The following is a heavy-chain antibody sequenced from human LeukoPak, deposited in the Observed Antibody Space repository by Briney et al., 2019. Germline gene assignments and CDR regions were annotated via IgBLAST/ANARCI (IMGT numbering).Heavy chain of an antibody. Sequence: VASVKLSCEASGYTFTSYCMHWVRQAPGQGLEWEGWINPNSGGTNYAEKVQGRVTMTRDTSINTPYLELSRLRAEDTAVYYCARVAVTVTTPGRRYYFDYWGQGTLVTVSS. J-gene: IGHJ4*02. D-gene: IGHD4-17*01. CDR2: INPNSGGT. CDR3: ARVAVTVTTPGRRYYFDY. V-gene: IGHV1-2*02. CDR1: GYTFTSYC.